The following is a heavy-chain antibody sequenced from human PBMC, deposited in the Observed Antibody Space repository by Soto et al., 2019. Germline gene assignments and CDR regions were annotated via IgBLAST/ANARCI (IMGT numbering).Heavy chain of an antibody. V-gene: IGHV1-3*01. CDR3: ARLEAGVKLDY. Sequence: ASVKVSCKTSGYSFIKNAIHWVRQAPGQRPEWMGWINVGTDKTKYSEKFQGRVTITTDTSASTAYMELTSLGSEDTAVYYCARLEAGVKLDYWGQGTPVTVPS. CDR1: GYSFIKNA. J-gene: IGHJ4*02. CDR2: INVGTDKT.